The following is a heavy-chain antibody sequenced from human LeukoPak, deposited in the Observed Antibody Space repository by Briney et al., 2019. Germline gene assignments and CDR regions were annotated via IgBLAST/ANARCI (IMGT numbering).Heavy chain of an antibody. V-gene: IGHV5-51*01. CDR2: IYPSDSDT. D-gene: IGHD6-13*01. Sequence: GESLKISCKGSGYSFTSYWIGWVRQMPGKGLEWMGIIYPSDSDTRYSPSFQGQVTLSADKSITTAYLQWSSLKASHTAMYYCARHSGSWIDYWGQGTLVTVSS. J-gene: IGHJ4*02. CDR3: ARHSGSWIDY. CDR1: GYSFTSYW.